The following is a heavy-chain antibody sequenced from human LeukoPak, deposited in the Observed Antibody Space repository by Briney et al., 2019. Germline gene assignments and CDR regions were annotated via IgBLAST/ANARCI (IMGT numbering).Heavy chain of an antibody. CDR3: SRDAKMPWYSSSWYYFDY. CDR1: GFTFGDYA. J-gene: IGHJ4*02. D-gene: IGHD6-13*01. Sequence: PGGSLRLSCTASGFTFGDYAMSWFRQAPGKGLEWVGFIRSKAYGGTTEYAASVKGRFTISRDDSKCIAYLQMNSLKTEDTAVYYCSRDAKMPWYSSSWYYFDYWGQGTLVTVSS. CDR2: IRSKAYGGTT. V-gene: IGHV3-49*03.